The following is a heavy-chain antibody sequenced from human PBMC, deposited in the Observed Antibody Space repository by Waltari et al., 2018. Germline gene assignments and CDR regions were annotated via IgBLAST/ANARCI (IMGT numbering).Heavy chain of an antibody. CDR3: WKDGVSDFVRCSGGGLMDY. D-gene: IGHD3-16*01. J-gene: IGHJ4*02. V-gene: IGHV3-23*01. CDR2: ISGSGTRT. CDR1: GGSISSYY. Sequence: VQLQESGPGLVKPSETLSLTCTVSGGSISSYYWSWIRQHPGKGREWVSAISGSGTRTYYEDSVEGRVTMSGDNSKKTLYVQMNSLRAEETAIYYCWKDGVSDFVRCSGGGLMDYWGQGTLVIVSS.